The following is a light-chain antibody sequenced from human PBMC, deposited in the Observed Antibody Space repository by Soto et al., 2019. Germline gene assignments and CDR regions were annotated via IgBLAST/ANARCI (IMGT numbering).Light chain of an antibody. CDR3: QQYNNWPPWT. Sequence: IVLTQSPGTLSLSPGERTTLSCRASQSISRYLAWYQQKPDQGPRLLIYGASSRATGTPDRFSGSGSGTDFTLTINRLEPEDFALYYCQQYNNWPPWTFGQGTKVDIK. V-gene: IGKV3-20*01. CDR1: QSISRY. CDR2: GAS. J-gene: IGKJ1*01.